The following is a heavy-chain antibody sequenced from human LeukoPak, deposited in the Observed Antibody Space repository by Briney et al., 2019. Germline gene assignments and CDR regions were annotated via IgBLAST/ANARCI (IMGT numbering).Heavy chain of an antibody. V-gene: IGHV3-33*01. Sequence: GGSLRLSCAASGFTFSSYGMHWVRQAPGKGLEWVAVIWYDGSNKYYADSVKGRFTISRDNAKNSLYLQMNSLRAEDTAVYYCARDRLARGYDPQSNYYYYGMDVWGQGTTVTVSS. CDR3: ARDRLARGYDPQSNYYYYGMDV. CDR1: GFTFSSYG. J-gene: IGHJ6*02. D-gene: IGHD5-12*01. CDR2: IWYDGSNK.